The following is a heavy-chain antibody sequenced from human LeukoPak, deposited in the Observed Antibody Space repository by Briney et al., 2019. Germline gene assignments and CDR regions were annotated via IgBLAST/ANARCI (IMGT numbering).Heavy chain of an antibody. CDR1: GFTFSGYS. CDR3: ARGSTTVTNFDY. Sequence: GGSLRLSCAASGFTFSGYSMNWVRHVPGKGLELVSYIDSSSTTIRYVDSVKGRFTISRDNAKNSLYLQMNSLRAEDTAVYYCARGSTTVTNFDYWGQGTLVTVSS. V-gene: IGHV3-48*04. D-gene: IGHD4-17*01. J-gene: IGHJ4*02. CDR2: IDSSSTTI.